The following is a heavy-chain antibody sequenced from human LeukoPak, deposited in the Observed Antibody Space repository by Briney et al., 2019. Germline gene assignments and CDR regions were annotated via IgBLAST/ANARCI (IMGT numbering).Heavy chain of an antibody. Sequence: AASVKVSCTTSGYTFTRYAITWVRQAPGQGLEWLGWISGNNGDTSYAPNVAGRATMTTDTSTTTGYMELRSLRSGDTAVYYCVRASITMVSSTWGQGTLVIVSS. CDR1: GYTFTRYA. J-gene: IGHJ4*02. CDR3: VRASITMVSST. D-gene: IGHD3-10*01. V-gene: IGHV1-18*04. CDR2: ISGNNGDT.